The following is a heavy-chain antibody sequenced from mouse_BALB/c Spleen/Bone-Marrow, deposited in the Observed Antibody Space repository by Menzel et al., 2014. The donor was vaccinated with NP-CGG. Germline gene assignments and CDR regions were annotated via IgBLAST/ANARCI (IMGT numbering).Heavy chain of an antibody. CDR1: GYTFTSYW. CDR2: INPSTGYT. V-gene: IGHV1-7*01. Sequence: VQVVESGAELAKPGASVKMSCKASGYTFTSYWMHWVKQRPGQGLEWIGYINPSTGYTEYNQKFKDKATLTADKSSSTAYMQLSSLTSEDSAVYYCARVEDYRYPFAYWGQGTLVTVSA. CDR3: ARVEDYRYPFAY. J-gene: IGHJ3*01. D-gene: IGHD2-14*01.